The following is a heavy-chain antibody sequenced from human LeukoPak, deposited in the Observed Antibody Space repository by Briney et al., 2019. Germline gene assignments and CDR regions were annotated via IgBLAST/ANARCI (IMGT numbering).Heavy chain of an antibody. V-gene: IGHV3-9*01. CDR3: AKDSSYSTATTSLDH. Sequence: PGGSLRLSCAASGFTFRNYGMHWVRQAPGKGLEWVSGISWNSGSIGYVDSVKGRFTISRDNAKNSLYLQMNSLRAEDTALYYCAKDSSYSTATTSLDHWGQGTLVTVSS. CDR2: ISWNSGSI. J-gene: IGHJ4*02. D-gene: IGHD1-1*01. CDR1: GFTFRNYG.